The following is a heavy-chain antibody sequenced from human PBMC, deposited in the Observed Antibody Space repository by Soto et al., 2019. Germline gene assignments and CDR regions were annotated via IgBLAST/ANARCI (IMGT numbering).Heavy chain of an antibody. D-gene: IGHD3-10*01. V-gene: IGHV3-74*01. CDR2: INGDGRST. Sequence: GSLRLSCAGSGFTFSGYWMHWVREAPGKGLVWFSRINGDGRSTTYADSVKGRFTISRDNAKNTLYLQMNGLTVDDTAVYYCARGAPYPSSSYLLDYWGQGTVITVPQ. J-gene: IGHJ4*02. CDR3: ARGAPYPSSSYLLDY. CDR1: GFTFSGYW.